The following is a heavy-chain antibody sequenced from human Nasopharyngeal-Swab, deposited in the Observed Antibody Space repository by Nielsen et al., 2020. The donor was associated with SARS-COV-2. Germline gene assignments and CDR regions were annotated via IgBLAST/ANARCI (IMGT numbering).Heavy chain of an antibody. CDR2: IGTAGDT. D-gene: IGHD6-13*01. J-gene: IGHJ4*02. V-gene: IGHV3-13*01. Sequence: ESLKIPCAAAGFTFSSYDMHWVRQATGKGLEWVSAIGTAGDTYYPGSVKGRFTISRDNSKNTLYLQMNSLRAEDTAVYYCARDGYSSSWYDYWGQGTLVTVSS. CDR1: GFTFSSYD. CDR3: ARDGYSSSWYDY.